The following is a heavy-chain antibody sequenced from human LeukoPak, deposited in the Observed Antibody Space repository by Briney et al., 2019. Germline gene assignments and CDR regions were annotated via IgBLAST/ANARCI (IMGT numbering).Heavy chain of an antibody. D-gene: IGHD1-26*01. CDR1: GFTFSSYA. CDR3: ARDHSYIALGHDAFDI. V-gene: IGHV3-30-3*01. J-gene: IGHJ3*02. CDR2: ISYDGSNK. Sequence: PGGSLRLSCAASGFTFSSYAMHWVRQAPGKGLEWVAVISYDGSNKYYADSVKGRFTISRDNSKNTLYLQMNSLRAEDTAVYYCARDHSYIALGHDAFDIWGQGTMVTVSS.